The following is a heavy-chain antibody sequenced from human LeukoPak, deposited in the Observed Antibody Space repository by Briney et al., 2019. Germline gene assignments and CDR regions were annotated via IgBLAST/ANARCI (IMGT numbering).Heavy chain of an antibody. CDR2: ISYDGSNK. V-gene: IGHV3-30-3*01. Sequence: GGSLRLSCAASGFTLSSYAMHWVRQAPGKGLEWVAVISYDGSNKYYADSVKGRFTISRDNSKNTLYLQMNSLRAEGTAVYYCARERIGDRSSSFDAFDIWGQGTMVTVSS. D-gene: IGHD3-22*01. J-gene: IGHJ3*02. CDR3: ARERIGDRSSSFDAFDI. CDR1: GFTLSSYA.